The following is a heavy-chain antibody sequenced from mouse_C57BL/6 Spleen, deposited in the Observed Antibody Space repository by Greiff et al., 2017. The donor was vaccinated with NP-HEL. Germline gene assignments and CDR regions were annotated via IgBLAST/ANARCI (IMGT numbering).Heavy chain of an antibody. CDR2: ISDGGSYT. V-gene: IGHV5-4*03. CDR1: GFTFSSYA. J-gene: IGHJ1*03. Sequence: EVKLMESGGGLVKPGGSLKLSCAASGFTFSSYAMSWVRQTPEKRLEWVATISDGGSYTNYPDNVKGRFTISRDNAKNNLYLQMSHLKSEDTAMYYCASDHIYYSNDDYWYFDVWGTGTTVTVSS. CDR3: ASDHIYYSNDDYWYFDV. D-gene: IGHD2-5*01.